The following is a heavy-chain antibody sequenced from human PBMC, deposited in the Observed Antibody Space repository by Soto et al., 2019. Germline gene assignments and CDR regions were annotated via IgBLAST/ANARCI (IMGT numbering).Heavy chain of an antibody. V-gene: IGHV3-23*01. D-gene: IGHD3-16*02. Sequence: EVQLLESGGGLVQPGGSLRLSCAASGFTFSSYAMSWVRQAPGKGLEWVSAISGSGGSTYYADSVKGRFTISRDNSKNTLYLQMNSLRAEDTAVYYCARVSIGGVIVKPFYYYGMDVWGQGTTVTVSS. CDR3: ARVSIGGVIVKPFYYYGMDV. CDR2: ISGSGGST. CDR1: GFTFSSYA. J-gene: IGHJ6*02.